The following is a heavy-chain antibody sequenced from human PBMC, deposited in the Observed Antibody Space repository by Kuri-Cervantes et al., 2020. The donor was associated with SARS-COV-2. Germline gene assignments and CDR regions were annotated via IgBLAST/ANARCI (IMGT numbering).Heavy chain of an antibody. V-gene: IGHV3-21*01. D-gene: IGHD1-26*01. CDR1: GFTFSSYS. J-gene: IGHJ4*02. Sequence: GESLKISCAASGFTFSSYSMNWVRQAPGKGLEWVSSISSSSSYIYYADSVKGRFTISRDNAKNSLYLQMNSLRAEDTAVYYCARGKVSGTYFGYFDYWGPGNRVNVSS. CDR2: ISSSSSYI. CDR3: ARGKVSGTYFGYFDY.